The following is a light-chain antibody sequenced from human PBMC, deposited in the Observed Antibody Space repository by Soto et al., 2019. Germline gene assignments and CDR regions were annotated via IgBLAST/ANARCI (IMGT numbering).Light chain of an antibody. J-gene: IGKJ1*01. Sequence: EVVMTQSPATLSVSPGKRVILSCGASQSISNNLAWYQQKPGQTPRLLIFGASARATGIPARFSGSGSETDFTLTITSLQSEDFAVYYCQQYNNWPLTFGQGTKVDI. CDR3: QQYNNWPLT. CDR1: QSISNN. CDR2: GAS. V-gene: IGKV3-15*01.